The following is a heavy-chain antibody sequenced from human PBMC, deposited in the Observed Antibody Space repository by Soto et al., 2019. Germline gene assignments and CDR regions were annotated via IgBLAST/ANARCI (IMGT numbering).Heavy chain of an antibody. CDR3: ARAFFYQGSDSRGYSFAAFDF. CDR1: GYTFTSSG. Sequence: QVQLVQSGAEVKKPGASVKVSCKASGYTFTSSGMSWVRQAPGQGLEWMGWISAHTGSSEYAQRFQGRVTMTTDRSTSTAYMELRSLRSDDTAGYYCARAFFYQGSDSRGYSFAAFDFWGPGTLVTVSS. J-gene: IGHJ3*01. CDR2: ISAHTGSS. V-gene: IGHV1-18*01. D-gene: IGHD3-22*01.